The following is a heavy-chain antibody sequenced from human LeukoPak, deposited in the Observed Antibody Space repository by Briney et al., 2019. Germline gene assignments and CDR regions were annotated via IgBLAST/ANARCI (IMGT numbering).Heavy chain of an antibody. Sequence: SETLSLACTVSGGSISSYYWSWIRQSPGKGLEWIGYIYYSGSTNYNPSLKSRVTISVDTSKNQFSLKLSSVTAADTAVYYCARDRSYGFLDWFDPWGQGTLVTVSS. D-gene: IGHD5-18*01. J-gene: IGHJ5*02. V-gene: IGHV4-59*01. CDR1: GGSISSYY. CDR3: ARDRSYGFLDWFDP. CDR2: IYYSGST.